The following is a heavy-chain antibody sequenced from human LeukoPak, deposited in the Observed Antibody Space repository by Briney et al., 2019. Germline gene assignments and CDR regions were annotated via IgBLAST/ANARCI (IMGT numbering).Heavy chain of an antibody. CDR1: GFTFSSYA. CDR2: IGGSGGAT. D-gene: IGHD1-26*01. V-gene: IGHV3-23*01. CDR3: AKGRIVGALDY. Sequence: GGSLRLSCAASGFTFSSYAMSWVRQAPGMGLEWVSGIGGSGGATYYADSVKGRFTISRDNSKNTLHLQMNSLKAGDTAVYYCAKGRIVGALDYWGQGTLVTVS. J-gene: IGHJ4*02.